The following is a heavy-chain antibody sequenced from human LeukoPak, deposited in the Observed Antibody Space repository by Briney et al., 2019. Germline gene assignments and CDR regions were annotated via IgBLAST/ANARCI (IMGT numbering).Heavy chain of an antibody. J-gene: IGHJ6*02. Sequence: SETLSLTCIVSGGSMSNYYWSWIRQPPGKGLEWVGHIYYRGDIKYNPSLKSRVTISVDTSNQQFSLRLTSVSAADTAVYFCARLSGPSGGLVSFFGLDVWGQGTAVTVSS. CDR1: GGSMSNYY. V-gene: IGHV4-59*08. CDR3: ARLSGPSGGLVSFFGLDV. CDR2: IYYRGDI. D-gene: IGHD6-19*01.